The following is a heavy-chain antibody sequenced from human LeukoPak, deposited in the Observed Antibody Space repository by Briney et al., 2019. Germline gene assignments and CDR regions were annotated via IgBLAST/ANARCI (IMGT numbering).Heavy chain of an antibody. CDR1: GGSISSTNYY. CDR3: ARGHILTGYYNFDY. V-gene: IGHV4-30-2*01. Sequence: SETLSLTCTVSGGSISSTNYYWSWIRQPPGKGLEWIGYIYHSGSTYYNPSLKSRVTIPVDRSKNQFSLKLSSVTAADTAVYYCARGHILTGYYNFDYWGQGTLVTVSS. CDR2: IYHSGST. J-gene: IGHJ4*02. D-gene: IGHD3-9*01.